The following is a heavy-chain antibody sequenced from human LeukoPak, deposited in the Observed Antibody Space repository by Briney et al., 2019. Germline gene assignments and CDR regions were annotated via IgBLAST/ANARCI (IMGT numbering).Heavy chain of an antibody. CDR1: GYTLTELS. J-gene: IGHJ4*02. V-gene: IGHV1-24*01. D-gene: IGHD3-9*01. CDR2: FDPEDGET. CDR3: ARSPHILTGENFDY. Sequence: ASVKVSCKVSGYTLTELSMHWVRQAPGKGLEWMGGFDPEDGETIYAQKFQGRVTMTEDTSTDTAYMELSSLRSEDTAVYYCARSPHILTGENFDYWGQGTLLTVSS.